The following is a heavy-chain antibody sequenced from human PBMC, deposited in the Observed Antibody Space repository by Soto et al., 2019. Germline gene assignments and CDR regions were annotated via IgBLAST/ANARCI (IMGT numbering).Heavy chain of an antibody. V-gene: IGHV1-2*04. D-gene: IGHD3-3*01. CDR2: INPNSGGT. Sequence: ASVKVSCKASGYTFTNFGISWVRQAPGQGLEWMGWINPNSGGTKYAQKFQGWVTMTRDTSISTAYMELSRLRSDDTAVYYCARESIFGVVIDYWGQGTLVTVSS. J-gene: IGHJ4*02. CDR3: ARESIFGVVIDY. CDR1: GYTFTNFG.